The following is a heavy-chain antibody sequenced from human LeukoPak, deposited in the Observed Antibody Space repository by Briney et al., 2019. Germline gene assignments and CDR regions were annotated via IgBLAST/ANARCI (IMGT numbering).Heavy chain of an antibody. CDR2: TSSDLNVK. V-gene: IGHV3-30*03. J-gene: IGHJ4*02. D-gene: IGHD3-10*01. CDR3: AREGYYGSGSPPSLYFDY. Sequence: VXXAPGKGXXXVXVTSSDLNVKLYADSVKGRFTISRDNSRSTLYLQMNSLRPEDTAIYYCAREGYYGSGSPPSLYFDYWGQGTLVTVSS.